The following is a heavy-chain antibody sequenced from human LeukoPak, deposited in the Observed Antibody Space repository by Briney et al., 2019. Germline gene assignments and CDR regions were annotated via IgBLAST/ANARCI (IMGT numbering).Heavy chain of an antibody. CDR1: GYTFTSYD. J-gene: IGHJ4*02. CDR3: AGGIDY. CDR2: MNPNSGNT. Sequence: ASVKVSCKASGYTFTSYDINWVRQATGQGLEWMGWMNPNSGNTGYAQKFQCRVTMTWTNTISTAYLVLNSTDSEETTVFYCAGGIDYWGQGTLVTVSS. V-gene: IGHV1-8*01.